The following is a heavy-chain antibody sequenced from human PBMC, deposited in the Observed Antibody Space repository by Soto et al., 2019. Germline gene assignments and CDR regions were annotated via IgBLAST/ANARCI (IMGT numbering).Heavy chain of an antibody. V-gene: IGHV1-69*13. D-gene: IGHD3-3*01. Sequence: SVKVSCKASGGTFSSYAISWVRQAPGQGLEWMGGIIPIFGTANYAQKFQGRVTITADESTSTAYMELSSLRSEDTAVYYCASDKESYYEVIVAWFDPWGQGTLVTVSS. J-gene: IGHJ5*02. CDR3: ASDKESYYEVIVAWFDP. CDR1: GGTFSSYA. CDR2: IIPIFGTA.